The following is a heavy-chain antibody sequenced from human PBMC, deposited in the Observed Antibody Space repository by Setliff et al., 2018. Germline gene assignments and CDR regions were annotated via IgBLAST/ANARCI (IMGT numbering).Heavy chain of an antibody. Sequence: ASVKVSCKASGGTFSSYAISWVRQAPGQGLEWMGGIIPIFGTANYAQKFQGRVTITADKSTSTAYMELSSLRSEDTAVYYCARELLVVAANPPGYGMDVWGQGTTVTVSS. D-gene: IGHD2-15*01. CDR2: IIPIFGTA. CDR1: GGTFSSYA. V-gene: IGHV1-69*06. CDR3: ARELLVVAANPPGYGMDV. J-gene: IGHJ6*02.